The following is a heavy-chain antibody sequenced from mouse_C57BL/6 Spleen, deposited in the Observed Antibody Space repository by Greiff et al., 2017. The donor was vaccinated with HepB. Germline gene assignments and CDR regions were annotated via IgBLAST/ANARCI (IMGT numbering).Heavy chain of an antibody. Sequence: EVKLVESGGGLVKPGGSLKLSCAASGFTFSSYAMSWVRQTPEKRLEWVATISDGGSYTYYPDNVKGRFTISRDNAKNNLYLQMSQLKSEETAMYYCARGNYGSSYFDYWGQGTTLTVSS. J-gene: IGHJ2*01. CDR3: ARGNYGSSYFDY. CDR2: ISDGGSYT. CDR1: GFTFSSYA. D-gene: IGHD1-1*01. V-gene: IGHV5-4*03.